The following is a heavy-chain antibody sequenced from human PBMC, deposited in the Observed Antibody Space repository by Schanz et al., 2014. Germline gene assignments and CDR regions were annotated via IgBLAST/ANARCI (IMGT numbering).Heavy chain of an antibody. V-gene: IGHV3-74*01. CDR1: GFTFSDAW. J-gene: IGHJ3*02. CDR2: INGDGSRT. CDR3: AKSEAFDI. Sequence: EVQLVESGGGLVQPGGSLRLSCAASGFTFSDAWMSWVRQAPGKGLVWVSRINGDGSRTAYADSVKGRFTISRDNAKNTLYLQMNSLRAEDTAVYDCAKSEAFDIWGQGTLGTVSS.